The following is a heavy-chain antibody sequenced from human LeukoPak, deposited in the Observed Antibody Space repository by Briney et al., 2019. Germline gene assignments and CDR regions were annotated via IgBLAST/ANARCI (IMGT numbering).Heavy chain of an antibody. CDR2: IKQDGSDK. Sequence: GGSLRLSCAASGFTFNSSWMSWVRQASGKGLEWAGNIKQDGSDKYYVASVKGRFTISRDNAKNSLYLQMSSLRAEDAAVYYCARGRYTSGWYPDYFDYWGQGTLVTVSS. J-gene: IGHJ4*02. CDR1: GFTFNSSW. CDR3: ARGRYTSGWYPDYFDY. V-gene: IGHV3-7*01. D-gene: IGHD6-19*01.